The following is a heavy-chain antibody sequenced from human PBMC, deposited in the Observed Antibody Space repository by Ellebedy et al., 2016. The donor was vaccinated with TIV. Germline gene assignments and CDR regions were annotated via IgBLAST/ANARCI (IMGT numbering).Heavy chain of an antibody. CDR3: AKVPYSSSWYYFDY. J-gene: IGHJ4*02. D-gene: IGHD6-13*01. CDR2: ISGSGGST. Sequence: GESLKISXAASGFTFSSYAMSWVRQAPGKVLEWVSAISGSGGSTYYADSVKGRFTISRDNSKNTLYLQMNSLRAEDTAVYYCAKVPYSSSWYYFDYWGQGTRVTVSS. CDR1: GFTFSSYA. V-gene: IGHV3-23*01.